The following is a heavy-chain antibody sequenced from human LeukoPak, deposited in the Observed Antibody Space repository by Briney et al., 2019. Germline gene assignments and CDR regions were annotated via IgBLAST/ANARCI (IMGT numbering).Heavy chain of an antibody. J-gene: IGHJ6*02. D-gene: IGHD4-17*01. V-gene: IGHV4-39*01. CDR3: ARLGTVTDPTYYYGMDV. Sequence: SETLSLTCTVSGGSISSSSYYWGWIRQPPGKGLEWIGSIYYSGSTYYNPSLKSRVTISVDTSKNQFSLKLSSVTAADTAVYYCARLGTVTDPTYYYGMDVWAKGPRSPSP. CDR1: GGSISSSSYY. CDR2: IYYSGST.